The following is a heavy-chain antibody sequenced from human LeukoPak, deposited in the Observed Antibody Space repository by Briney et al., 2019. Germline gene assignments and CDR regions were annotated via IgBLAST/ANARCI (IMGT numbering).Heavy chain of an antibody. V-gene: IGHV4-34*01. Sequence: PSETLSLTCAVYGGSFSGYYWSWIRQPPGKGLEWIGEINHSGSTNYNPSLKSRVTISVDTSKNQFSLRLTSVTAADTAVYYCARGRVQYYFGSGSQGWFDPWGQGTLVTVSS. CDR3: ARGRVQYYFGSGSQGWFDP. D-gene: IGHD3-10*01. CDR2: INHSGST. J-gene: IGHJ5*02. CDR1: GGSFSGYY.